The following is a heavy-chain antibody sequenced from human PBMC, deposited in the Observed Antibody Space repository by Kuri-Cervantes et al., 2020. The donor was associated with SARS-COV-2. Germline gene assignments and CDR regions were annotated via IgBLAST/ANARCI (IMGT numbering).Heavy chain of an antibody. CDR1: GGSFSGYY. J-gene: IGHJ5*02. Sequence: SETLSLTCAVYGGSFSGYYWSWIRQPPGKGLEWIGEINHSGSTNYNPSLKSRVTISVDTSKNQFSLKLSSVTAADTAVYYCAREGLQGVGWFDPWGQGTLVTVSS. CDR3: AREGLQGVGWFDP. V-gene: IGHV4-34*01. D-gene: IGHD4-11*01. CDR2: INHSGST.